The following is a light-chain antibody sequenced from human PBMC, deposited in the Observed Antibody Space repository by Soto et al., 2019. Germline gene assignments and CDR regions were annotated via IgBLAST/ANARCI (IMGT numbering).Light chain of an antibody. CDR2: IFG. CDR1: SSNIGAGYD. V-gene: IGLV1-40*01. J-gene: IGLJ1*01. Sequence: QSVLTQPPSVSGAPGQSVTISCTGSSSNIGAGYDVHWYQQPPGTAPKLLMFIFGKRASGVPDRFSGFKSGTSASLAIRGPRAEDGADFSSQPYERTRSVYFFGTGTKVPLL. CDR3: QPYERTRSVYF.